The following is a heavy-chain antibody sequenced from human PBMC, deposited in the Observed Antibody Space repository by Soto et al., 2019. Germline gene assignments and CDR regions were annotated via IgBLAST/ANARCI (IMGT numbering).Heavy chain of an antibody. D-gene: IGHD6-13*01. CDR3: ASNSIAAADRNHLYAFDP. V-gene: IGHV4-31*03. CDR2: IYYSGST. CDR1: GGSISSGGYY. J-gene: IGHJ5*02. Sequence: SETLSLTCTVSGGSISSGGYYWSWIRQHPGKGLEWIGYIYYSGSTYYNPSLKSRVTISVDTSKNQFSLKLSSVTAADTAVYYCASNSIAAADRNHLYAFDPWGQGTLVTVSS.